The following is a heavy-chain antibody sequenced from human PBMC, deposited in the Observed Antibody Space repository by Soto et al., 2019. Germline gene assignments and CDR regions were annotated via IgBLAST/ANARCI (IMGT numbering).Heavy chain of an antibody. J-gene: IGHJ6*02. CDR3: ARDAACFEGSGCVRAGYDYDGMDV. CDR2: IYYSGSS. V-gene: IGHV4-59*01. Sequence: SETLSLTCTVSGGSISSYYWSWIRQPPGKGLEWIGYIYYSGSSNYNPSLKSRVTIAVDTSKNQFSLKLSYVTAADTAVYYCARDAACFEGSGCVRAGYDYDGMDVWGQGTTVTVSS. CDR1: GGSISSYY. D-gene: IGHD6-19*01.